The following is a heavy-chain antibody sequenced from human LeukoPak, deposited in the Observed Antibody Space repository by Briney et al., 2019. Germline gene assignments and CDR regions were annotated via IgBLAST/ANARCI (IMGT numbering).Heavy chain of an antibody. Sequence: KPSETLSLTCAVYGGSFSGYYCSWIRQPPGKGLEWIGEINHSGSTNYNPSLKSRVTISVDTSKNQFSLKLSSVTAADTAVYYCARDNTSGYYFDYWGQGTLVTVPS. D-gene: IGHD3-22*01. CDR3: ARDNTSGYYFDY. J-gene: IGHJ4*02. CDR1: GGSFSGYY. V-gene: IGHV4-34*09. CDR2: INHSGST.